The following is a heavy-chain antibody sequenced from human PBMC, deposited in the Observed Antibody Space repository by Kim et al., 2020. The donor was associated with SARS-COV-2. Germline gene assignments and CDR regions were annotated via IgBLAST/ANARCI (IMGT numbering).Heavy chain of an antibody. CDR2: IYYSGST. V-gene: IGHV4-30-4*01. J-gene: IGHJ6*02. CDR1: GGSISSGDYY. CDR3: ARVPQAVAGFYYYYYGMDV. Sequence: SETLSLTCTVSGGSISSGDYYWSWIRQPPGKGLEWIGYIYYSGSTYSNPSLKSRVTISVDTSKNQFSLKLSSVTAADTAVYYCARVPQAVAGFYYYYYGMDVWGQGTTVTVSS. D-gene: IGHD6-19*01.